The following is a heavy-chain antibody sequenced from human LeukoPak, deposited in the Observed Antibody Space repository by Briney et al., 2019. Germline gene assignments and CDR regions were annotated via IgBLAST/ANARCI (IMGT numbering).Heavy chain of an antibody. CDR1: GFTFSDHS. V-gene: IGHV3-72*01. Sequence: GGSLRLSCATSGFTFSDHSMDWVRQAPGKGLEWVGRTRNKVNSYTTEYAASVKGRFTISRDDSKNSLYLQMNRLKTEDTAVYYCARAAYSSGFYYYYIDVWGKGTTVTVS. D-gene: IGHD6-25*01. CDR2: TRNKVNSYTT. J-gene: IGHJ6*03. CDR3: ARAAYSSGFYYYYIDV.